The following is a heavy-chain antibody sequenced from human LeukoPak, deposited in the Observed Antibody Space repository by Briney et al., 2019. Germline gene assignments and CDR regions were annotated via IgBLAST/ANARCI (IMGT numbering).Heavy chain of an antibody. CDR2: IYYSGST. Sequence: SETLSLTCTVSGGSISSSIYYWGWIRQPPGKGLEWIGSIYYSGSTYYNPSLKSRVTISVDTSKNQFSLKLSSVTAADTAVYYCAREGLLRYFDFWGQGTLVTVSS. V-gene: IGHV4-39*07. CDR1: GGSISSSIYY. D-gene: IGHD3-9*01. CDR3: AREGLLRYFDF. J-gene: IGHJ4*02.